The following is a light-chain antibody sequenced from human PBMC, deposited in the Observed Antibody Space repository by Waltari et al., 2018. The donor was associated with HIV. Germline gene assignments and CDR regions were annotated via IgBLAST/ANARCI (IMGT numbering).Light chain of an antibody. CDR1: HSIASW. J-gene: IGKJ2*01. V-gene: IGKV1-5*03. CDR3: QQYNNYPYT. CDR2: EAS. Sequence: DIQMTQSPSTLSASVGDRVTITCRPSHSIASWLAWYQQKPGTAPKLLIYEASNLESGVPSRFSGSGSVTKFTLTISSLHRDDFATYYCQQYNNYPYTFGQGTKLEI.